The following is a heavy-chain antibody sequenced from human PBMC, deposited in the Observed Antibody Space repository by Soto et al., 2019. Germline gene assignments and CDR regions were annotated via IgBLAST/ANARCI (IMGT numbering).Heavy chain of an antibody. Sequence: PGGSLRLSCAASGFTFSDYYMSWIRQAPGKGLEWVSYISSSGSTIYYADSVKGRFTISRDNAKNSLYLQMNSLRAEDTAVYYCALSGYDFPTYFDYWGQGTLVTVSS. D-gene: IGHD5-12*01. J-gene: IGHJ4*02. CDR1: GFTFSDYY. CDR2: ISSSGSTI. V-gene: IGHV3-11*01. CDR3: ALSGYDFPTYFDY.